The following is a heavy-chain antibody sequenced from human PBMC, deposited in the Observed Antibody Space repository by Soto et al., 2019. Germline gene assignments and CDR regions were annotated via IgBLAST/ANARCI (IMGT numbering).Heavy chain of an antibody. CDR3: ARADRGFDYYYGDSNTAGPFDF. CDR2: IIPVFGTA. V-gene: IGHV1-69*01. Sequence: QVQLVQSGAEVKKPGSSVKVSCRAAGGTFSSYAITWVRQAPGQGLEWMGGIIPVFGTANYAQKFQGRVTLNADESTSTAYMELSSLRSEDTAVYYCARADRGFDYYYGDSNTAGPFDFWGQGTLVTTTS. D-gene: IGHD4-17*01. CDR1: GGTFSSYA. J-gene: IGHJ4*02.